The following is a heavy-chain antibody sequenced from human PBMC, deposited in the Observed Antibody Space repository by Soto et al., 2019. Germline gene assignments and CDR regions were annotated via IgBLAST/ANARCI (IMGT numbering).Heavy chain of an antibody. CDR2: INAGNGNT. CDR1: GYTFSTYA. Sequence: ASVKVSCKASGYTFSTYAMHWVRQAPGQRLEWMGWINAGNGNTKYSQKFQGRVTITRDTSASTAYMELSSLRSEDTAVYYCARDGAVACNINLDYFRQVTPVTACS. V-gene: IGHV1-3*01. CDR3: ARDGAVACNINLDY. D-gene: IGHD6-19*01. J-gene: IGHJ4*02.